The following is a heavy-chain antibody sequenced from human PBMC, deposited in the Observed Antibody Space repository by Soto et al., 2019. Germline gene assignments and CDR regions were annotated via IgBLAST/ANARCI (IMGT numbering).Heavy chain of an antibody. CDR1: GYTFTSYY. CDR3: ARAGQSSAYYYYYGMDV. Sequence: QVQLVQSGAEVKKPGASVKVSCKASGYTFTSYYMHWVRQAPGQGLEWMGIINPSGGSTSYAQKFQGRVTMTRDTSTRTVYMELSSLRSEDTAVYYCARAGQSSAYYYYYGMDVWGQETTVTVSS. CDR2: INPSGGST. D-gene: IGHD6-6*01. V-gene: IGHV1-46*01. J-gene: IGHJ6*02.